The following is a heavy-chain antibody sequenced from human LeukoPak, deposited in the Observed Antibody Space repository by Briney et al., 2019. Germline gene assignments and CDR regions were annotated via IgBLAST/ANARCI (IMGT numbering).Heavy chain of an antibody. V-gene: IGHV3-48*03. J-gene: IGHJ4*02. D-gene: IGHD6-13*01. CDR1: GFTFSSYE. CDR3: ARASYSSSWYADY. Sequence: GRSLRLSCAASGFTFSSYEMNWVRQAPGKGLEWVSYISSSGSTIYYADSVKGRFTISRDNAKNSLYLQMNSLRAEDTAVYYCARASYSSSWYADYWGQGTLVTVSS. CDR2: ISSSGSTI.